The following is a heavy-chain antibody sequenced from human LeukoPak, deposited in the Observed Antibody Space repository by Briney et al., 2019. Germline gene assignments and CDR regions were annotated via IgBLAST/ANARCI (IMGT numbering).Heavy chain of an antibody. CDR1: GGSISSYY. D-gene: IGHD4-17*01. J-gene: IGHJ4*02. Sequence: SETLSLTCTVSGGSISSYYWSWIRQPAGKGLEWIGRIYTSGSTNYNPSLKSRVTMSVDTSKNQFSLKVSSVTAADTAVYYCARDTRRYGDYYFDYWGQGTLVTVSS. CDR2: IYTSGST. CDR3: ARDTRRYGDYYFDY. V-gene: IGHV4-4*07.